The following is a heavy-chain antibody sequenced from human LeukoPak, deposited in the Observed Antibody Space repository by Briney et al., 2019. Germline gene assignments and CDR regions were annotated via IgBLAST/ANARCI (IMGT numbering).Heavy chain of an antibody. V-gene: IGHV4-4*02. CDR2: IYHSGST. Sequence: PSETLSLTCAVSGGSISSSNWWSWVRQPPGKGLEWIGEIYHSGSTNYNPSLKSRVTISVDTSKNQFSLKLSSVTAADTAVYYCASCYDSSGAFDYWGQGTLVTVSS. CDR3: ASCYDSSGAFDY. D-gene: IGHD3-22*01. J-gene: IGHJ4*02. CDR1: GGSISSSNW.